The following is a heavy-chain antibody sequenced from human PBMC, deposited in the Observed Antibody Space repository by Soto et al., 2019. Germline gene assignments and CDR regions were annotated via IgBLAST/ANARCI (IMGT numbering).Heavy chain of an antibody. CDR2: ISSSSSYI. J-gene: IGHJ3*02. CDR3: ARIRIAVAGYDAFDI. D-gene: IGHD6-19*01. V-gene: IGHV3-21*01. CDR1: GFTFSSYS. Sequence: VQLVESGGGLVKPGGSLRLSCAASGFTFSSYSMNWVRQAPGKGLEWVSSISSSSSYIYYADSVKGRFTISRDNAKNSLYLQMNSLRAEDTAVYYCARIRIAVAGYDAFDIWGQGTMVTVSS.